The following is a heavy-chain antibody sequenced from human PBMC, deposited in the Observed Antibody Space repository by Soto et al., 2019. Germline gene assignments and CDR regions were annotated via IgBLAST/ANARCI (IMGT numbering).Heavy chain of an antibody. Sequence: EVQLVESGGGLVQPGGSLRLSCAASGFTFSSYEMNWVRQAPGKGLEWVSYISSSGSTIYYADSVKGRFTIARDNAKNSLYLQMNRLRAEFTGVYYCARHPGAYCGGDCYSGDYWGQGTLVTVSS. CDR1: GFTFSSYE. CDR2: ISSSGSTI. J-gene: IGHJ4*02. V-gene: IGHV3-48*03. CDR3: ARHPGAYCGGDCYSGDY. D-gene: IGHD2-21*02.